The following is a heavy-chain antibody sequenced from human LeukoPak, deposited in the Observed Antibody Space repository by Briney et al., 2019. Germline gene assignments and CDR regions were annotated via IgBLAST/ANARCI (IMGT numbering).Heavy chain of an antibody. CDR1: GSSFTSYW. CDR2: IYPGDSDT. Sequence: GESLKISCKGSGSSFTSYWIGWVRQMPGEGLEWMGIIYPGDSDTRYSPSFQGQVTISADKSISTAYLQWTSLKASDTAMYYCARRPHYDILTGYLYYFDYWGQGTLVTVSS. J-gene: IGHJ4*02. V-gene: IGHV5-51*01. CDR3: ARRPHYDILTGYLYYFDY. D-gene: IGHD3-9*01.